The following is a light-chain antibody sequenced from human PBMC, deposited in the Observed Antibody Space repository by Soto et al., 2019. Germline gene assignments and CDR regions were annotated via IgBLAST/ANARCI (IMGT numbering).Light chain of an antibody. CDR2: GVS. Sequence: EIVLTQSPATLSVSPGERATLSCRASQSVGPNLVWYQQKFGQAPRLLIYGVSTRATGVPARFSGSGSGTEFTLTISSLQPEDFAVYYCHQYNNLPRTFGQGTKVEIK. J-gene: IGKJ1*01. CDR3: HQYNNLPRT. CDR1: QSVGPN. V-gene: IGKV3-15*01.